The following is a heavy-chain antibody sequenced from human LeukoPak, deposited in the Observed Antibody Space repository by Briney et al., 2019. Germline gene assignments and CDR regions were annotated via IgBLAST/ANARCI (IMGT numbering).Heavy chain of an antibody. CDR1: GFTFSSYW. V-gene: IGHV3-74*01. Sequence: GGSLRLSYAASGFTFSSYWMNWVRQAPGKGLVWVAHINTDGRTTTYADSVKGRFTVSRDNAKNTLYLEMNRLRAEDTAVYYCARGGGSGSYFGYFDYWGQGTLVTVSS. D-gene: IGHD1-26*01. J-gene: IGHJ4*02. CDR2: INTDGRTT. CDR3: ARGGGSGSYFGYFDY.